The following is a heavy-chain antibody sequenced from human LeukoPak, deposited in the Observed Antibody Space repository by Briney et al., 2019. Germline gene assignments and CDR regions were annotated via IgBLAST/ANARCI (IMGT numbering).Heavy chain of an antibody. V-gene: IGHV4-59*11. Sequence: SETLSLTCTVSGGSFSSHSWTWIRQPPGKGLEWIGYIYYTGSTNYNPSLKSRVTISVDTSKNQFSLKLSSVTAADTAVYYCATSEVGLRFYYYYGMDVWGQGTTVTVSS. CDR3: ATSEVGLRFYYYYGMDV. J-gene: IGHJ6*02. CDR2: IYYTGST. D-gene: IGHD1-26*01. CDR1: GGSFSSHS.